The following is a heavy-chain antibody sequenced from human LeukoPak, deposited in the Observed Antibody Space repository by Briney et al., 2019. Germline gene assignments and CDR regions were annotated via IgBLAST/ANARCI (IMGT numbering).Heavy chain of an antibody. Sequence: ASVKVSCKASGYTFTSYGITWVRQAPGQGLEWMGWISPYSGKTAFAQKFQGRVTMTRDTSTTTVYLELSSLRSEDTAVYYCARDMSTRVTPISYAIDVWGQGTMVTVSS. CDR2: ISPYSGKT. CDR1: GYTFTSYG. CDR3: ARDMSTRVTPISYAIDV. V-gene: IGHV1-18*01. D-gene: IGHD4-23*01. J-gene: IGHJ3*01.